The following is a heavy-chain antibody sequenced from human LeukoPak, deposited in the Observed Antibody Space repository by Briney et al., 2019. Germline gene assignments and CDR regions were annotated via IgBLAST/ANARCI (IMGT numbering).Heavy chain of an antibody. J-gene: IGHJ4*02. V-gene: IGHV3-7*01. D-gene: IGHD2-2*01. CDR2: IKQDGSEK. Sequence: KGLELVANIKQDGSEKYYVDSVKGRFSISRDNAKNSLYLQMNSLRAEDTAVYYCARNSSTSGFDYWGQGTLVTVSS. CDR3: ARNSSTSGFDY.